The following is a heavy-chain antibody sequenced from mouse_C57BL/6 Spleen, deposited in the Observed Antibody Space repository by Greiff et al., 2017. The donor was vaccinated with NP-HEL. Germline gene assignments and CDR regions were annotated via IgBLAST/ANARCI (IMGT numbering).Heavy chain of an antibody. J-gene: IGHJ2*01. Sequence: DVQLVESGAELVRPGASVKLSCTASGFNIKDYYMHWVKQRPEQGLEWIGRIDPEDGDTEYAPKFQGKATMTADTSSNTAYLQLSSLTSEDTAVYYCTTRYYGSSYDYFDYWGQGTTLTVSS. D-gene: IGHD1-1*01. CDR3: TTRYYGSSYDYFDY. CDR1: GFNIKDYY. CDR2: IDPEDGDT. V-gene: IGHV14-1*01.